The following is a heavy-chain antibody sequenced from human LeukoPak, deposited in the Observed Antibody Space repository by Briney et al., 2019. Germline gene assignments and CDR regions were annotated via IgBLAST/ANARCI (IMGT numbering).Heavy chain of an antibody. CDR1: GDSVSSNTAG. Sequence: SRTLLLTCAISGDSVSSNTAGWSWIRQSPSRGLEWLGRTYYRSKWYNDDAGSVKSRITINADTAKNQFSLQLNSVTPEDTALYYCARGGGSGGYYSWFDPWGQGTLVTVSS. V-gene: IGHV6-1*01. CDR2: TYYRSKWYN. J-gene: IGHJ5*02. D-gene: IGHD1-26*01. CDR3: ARGGGSGGYYSWFDP.